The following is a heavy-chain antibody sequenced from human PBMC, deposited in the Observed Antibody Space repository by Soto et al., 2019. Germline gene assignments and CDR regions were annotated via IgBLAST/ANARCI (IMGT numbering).Heavy chain of an antibody. CDR1: GFTFTSFT. J-gene: IGHJ4*02. V-gene: IGHV3-23*01. D-gene: IGHD4-17*01. CDR2: ISGSGYNT. Sequence: EVQLLQSGGALVQPGGSLRLSCAASGFTFTSFTMNWVRQAPGKGLEWVSAISGSGYNTYEADSVRGRFTISRDNSKNMLYLQMNSLRGDDTAVYFCAKSIRTTLSVYDYWGQGALVTVSS. CDR3: AKSIRTTLSVYDY.